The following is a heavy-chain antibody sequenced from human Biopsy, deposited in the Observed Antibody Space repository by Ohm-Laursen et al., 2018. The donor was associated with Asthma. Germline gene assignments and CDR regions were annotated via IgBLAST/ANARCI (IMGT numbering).Heavy chain of an antibody. D-gene: IGHD1-14*01. CDR1: GFTFSNYG. J-gene: IGHJ4*02. Sequence: SLRLSCAASGFTFSNYGMHWVHQAPGKGLDWVAVISFDGSNKNYTDSVKGRFTISRDNSRNTLHLQMNSLRAEDTAVYYCARDGPELPTELDYWGPGTLVTVSS. CDR2: ISFDGSNK. CDR3: ARDGPELPTELDY. V-gene: IGHV3-30*03.